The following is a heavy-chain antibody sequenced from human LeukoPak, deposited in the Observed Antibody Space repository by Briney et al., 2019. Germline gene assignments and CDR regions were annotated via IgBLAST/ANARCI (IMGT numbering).Heavy chain of an antibody. CDR2: ISYDGSNK. CDR3: AKWAARGNGLPRSYFDS. V-gene: IGHV3-30-3*02. D-gene: IGHD2-8*01. CDR1: GFTFSSYA. J-gene: IGHJ4*02. Sequence: GGSLRLSCAASGFTFSSYAMHWVRQAPGKGLEWVAVISYDGSNKYYADSVKGRFTISRDNSKDTLYLQLNSLRAEDTALYYCAKWAARGNGLPRSYFDSWGQGTLVTVSS.